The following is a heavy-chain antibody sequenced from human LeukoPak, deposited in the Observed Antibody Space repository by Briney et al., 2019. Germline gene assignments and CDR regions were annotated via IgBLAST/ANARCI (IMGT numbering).Heavy chain of an antibody. V-gene: IGHV3-23*01. J-gene: IGHJ4*02. CDR2: ISGSGGST. D-gene: IGHD1-26*01. CDR3: ATSGVYYQFDY. CDR1: GFTFSSYA. Sequence: GGSLRLSCAASGFTFSSYAMSWVRQAPGKGLEWVSAISGSGGSTYYADSVKGRFTISRDNSKNTLYLQMNSLRADDTAVYYCATSGVYYQFDYWGQGTLVTVSS.